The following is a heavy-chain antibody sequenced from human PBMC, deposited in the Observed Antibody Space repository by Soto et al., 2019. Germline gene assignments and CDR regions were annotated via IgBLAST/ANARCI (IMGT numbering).Heavy chain of an antibody. D-gene: IGHD3-16*01. J-gene: IGHJ5*02. V-gene: IGHV3-30-3*01. CDR2: ISHTATET. CDR3: ARVGYGVSLGQGFDP. CDR1: GLPFSGYA. Sequence: QGQLMESGGGVVLPGTSLRLSCAASGLPFSGYAMHWVRQAPGTGLEWVASISHTATETFYADSVKGRFTISRDDSKKMVFRQMNNLGPADTAVYHCARVGYGVSLGQGFDPWGQGTLVTVSS.